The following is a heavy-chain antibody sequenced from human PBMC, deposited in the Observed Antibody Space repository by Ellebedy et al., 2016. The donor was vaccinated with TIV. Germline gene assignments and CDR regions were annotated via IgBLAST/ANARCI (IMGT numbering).Heavy chain of an antibody. CDR2: IRSKAYGGTR. V-gene: IGHV3-49*04. D-gene: IGHD6-13*01. J-gene: IGHJ4*02. Sequence: GESLKISCTSSGFTFGDYAMSWVRQAPGKGLEWVGCIRSKAYGGTREYAASVKGRFTISRDDSKSIAYLQMNSLETEDTAVYFCTRDFDEETSSWYVGFDYWGQGTLVTVSS. CDR1: GFTFGDYA. CDR3: TRDFDEETSSWYVGFDY.